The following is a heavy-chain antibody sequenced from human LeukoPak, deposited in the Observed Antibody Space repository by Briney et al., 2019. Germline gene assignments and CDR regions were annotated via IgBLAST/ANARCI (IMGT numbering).Heavy chain of an antibody. D-gene: IGHD3-10*01. CDR2: IYYGGST. J-gene: IGHJ4*02. CDR1: GGSISSYY. CDR3: ARTTTMVRGVIIDFDY. Sequence: SETLSLTCTVSGGSISSYYWSWIRQPPGKGLEWIGYIYYGGSTNYNPSLKSRVTISVDTSKSQFSLKLSSVTAADTAVYYCARTTTMVRGVIIDFDYWGQGTLVTVSS. V-gene: IGHV4-59*01.